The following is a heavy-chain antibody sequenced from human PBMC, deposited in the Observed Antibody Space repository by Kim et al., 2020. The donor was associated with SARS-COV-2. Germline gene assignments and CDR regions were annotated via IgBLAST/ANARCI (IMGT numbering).Heavy chain of an antibody. J-gene: IGHJ4*02. Sequence: GGSLRLSCEASGFMFNNYAMSWVRQAPGKGLEWVSAINDRGDRTYYVGSVRGRFTISRDNPRNTLYLQMNSLRAEDTAIYFCAKSGGSFWNGFVLWGQGTQLTVSS. D-gene: IGHD3-3*01. V-gene: IGHV3-23*01. CDR1: GFMFNNYA. CDR2: INDRGDRT. CDR3: AKSGGSFWNGFVL.